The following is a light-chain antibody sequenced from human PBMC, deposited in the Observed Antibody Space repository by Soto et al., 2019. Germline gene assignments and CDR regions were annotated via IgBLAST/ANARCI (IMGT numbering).Light chain of an antibody. CDR1: QSVSSNY. J-gene: IGKJ4*01. CDR3: QQRSNWPLLT. CDR2: GAS. Sequence: EIVLTQSPGTLSLSPGERATLSCRTNQSVSSNYLAWYHQKPGQAPRLLIYGASSRATGIPDRFSGSGSGTDFTLTISRLEPEDFAVYYCQQRSNWPLLTFGGGTKVDIK. V-gene: IGKV3D-20*02.